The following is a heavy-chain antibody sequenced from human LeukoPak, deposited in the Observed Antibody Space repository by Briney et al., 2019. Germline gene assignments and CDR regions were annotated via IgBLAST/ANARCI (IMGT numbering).Heavy chain of an antibody. V-gene: IGHV1-69*02. Sequence: SVKVSCKASGGTFSSYTISWVRQAPGQGLEWMGRIIPILGIANYAQKFQGRVTITADKSTSTASMELSSLRSEDTAVYYCARAIFGVVIKDENAFDIWGQGTMVTVSS. D-gene: IGHD3-3*01. J-gene: IGHJ3*02. CDR3: ARAIFGVVIKDENAFDI. CDR1: GGTFSSYT. CDR2: IIPILGIA.